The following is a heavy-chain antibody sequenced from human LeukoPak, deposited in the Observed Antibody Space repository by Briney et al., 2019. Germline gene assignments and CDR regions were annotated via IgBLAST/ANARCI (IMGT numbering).Heavy chain of an antibody. CDR1: GGSISTYY. D-gene: IGHD3-22*01. Sequence: SETLSLTCTVSGGSISTYYWSWIRQPAGKGLEWIGRIYTSGSTNYNPSLKSRVTMSVDTSKNQFSLKLSSVTAADTAIYFCARDRNYDHALDIWGQGTMVTVSS. V-gene: IGHV4-4*07. CDR3: ARDRNYDHALDI. J-gene: IGHJ3*02. CDR2: IYTSGST.